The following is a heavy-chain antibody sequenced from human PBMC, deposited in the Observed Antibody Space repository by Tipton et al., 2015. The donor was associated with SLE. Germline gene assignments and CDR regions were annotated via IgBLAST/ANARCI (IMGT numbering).Heavy chain of an antibody. CDR3: ARASYSSSWYDY. CDR1: GGSISRYY. D-gene: IGHD6-13*01. V-gene: IGHV4-59*01. Sequence: TLSLTCTVSGGSISRYYWSWIRQPPGKGLEWIGYIYYSGSTYYNPSLKSRVTISVDTSKNQFSLKLSSVTAADTAVYYCARASYSSSWYDYWRQGTLVTVPS. J-gene: IGHJ4*02. CDR2: IYYSGST.